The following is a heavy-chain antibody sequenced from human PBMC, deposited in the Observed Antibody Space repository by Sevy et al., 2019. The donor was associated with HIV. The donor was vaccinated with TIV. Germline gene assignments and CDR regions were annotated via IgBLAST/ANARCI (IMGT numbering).Heavy chain of an antibody. CDR1: GFTFSSYA. J-gene: IGHJ4*02. D-gene: IGHD1-26*01. V-gene: IGHV3-30-3*01. CDR3: ARGIVVGAAHFDY. CDR2: ISYDGSNK. Sequence: GGSLRLSCAASGFTFSSYAMHWVRQAPGKGLEWVAVISYDGSNKYYADSVKGRFTISRDISKNTLYLQMNSLRAEDTAVYYCARGIVVGAAHFDYWGQGTLVTVSS.